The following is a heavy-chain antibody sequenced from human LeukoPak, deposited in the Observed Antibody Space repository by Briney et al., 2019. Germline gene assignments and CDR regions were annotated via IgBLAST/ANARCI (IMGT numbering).Heavy chain of an antibody. J-gene: IGHJ4*02. CDR1: GFTFSSYA. CDR2: VDSSGDST. CDR3: TREDHSNYNY. V-gene: IGHV3-23*01. Sequence: GGSLRLSCATSGFTFSSYAMSWVRQAPGKGLEWVSAVDSSGDSTYYADSVKGRFTISRDNSKNTLSLQMNSLRAEDTAVYYCTREDHSNYNYWGQGTLVTVSS. D-gene: IGHD4-11*01.